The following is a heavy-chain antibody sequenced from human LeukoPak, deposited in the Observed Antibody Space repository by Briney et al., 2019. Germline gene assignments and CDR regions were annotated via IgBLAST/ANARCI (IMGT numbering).Heavy chain of an antibody. V-gene: IGHV3-48*03. CDR3: ARDYRDAYGYRYFDL. CDR1: GFTFSSYE. CDR2: ISSSGSTI. D-gene: IGHD3-10*01. J-gene: IGHJ2*01. Sequence: GGSLRLSCAASGFTFSSYEMNWVRQAPGKGLEWVSYISSSGSTIYYADSVKGRFTISRDNAKNSLYLQMNSLRVEDTAAYYCARDYRDAYGYRYFDLWGRGTLVTVSS.